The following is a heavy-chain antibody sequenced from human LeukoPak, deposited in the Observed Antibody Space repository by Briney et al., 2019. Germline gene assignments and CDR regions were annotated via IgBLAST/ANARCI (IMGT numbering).Heavy chain of an antibody. D-gene: IGHD2-21*02. CDR1: GFTFSSYA. Sequence: QTGGSLRLSCAASGFTFSSYAMSWVRQAPGKGLEWVSAISGSGGSTYYADSVKGRFTISRDNSKNTLYLQMNSLRAEDTAVYYCASAIVVVTATDYWGQGTLVTVSS. V-gene: IGHV3-23*01. CDR2: ISGSGGST. CDR3: ASAIVVVTATDY. J-gene: IGHJ4*02.